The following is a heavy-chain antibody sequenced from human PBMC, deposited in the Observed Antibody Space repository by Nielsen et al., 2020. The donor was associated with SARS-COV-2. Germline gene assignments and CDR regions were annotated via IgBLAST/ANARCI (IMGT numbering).Heavy chain of an antibody. D-gene: IGHD6-19*01. CDR3: AKDKSDSVAGFDAFDI. Sequence: GGSLRLSCAASGFTFSSYAMTWVRQAPGKGLEWVSVIKTSGGTTYYADSVKGRCTISRDNSKKTLYLQMNSLRAEDTAAYYCAKDKSDSVAGFDAFDIWGQGTMVTVSS. V-gene: IGHV3-23*01. CDR2: IKTSGGTT. J-gene: IGHJ3*02. CDR1: GFTFSSYA.